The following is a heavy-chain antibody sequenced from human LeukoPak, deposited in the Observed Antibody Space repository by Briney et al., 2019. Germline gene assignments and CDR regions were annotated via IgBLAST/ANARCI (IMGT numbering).Heavy chain of an antibody. CDR1: GGSNSSSSYY. D-gene: IGHD5-24*01. CDR3: ARDCGDGYNFFDY. V-gene: IGHV4-39*07. Sequence: PSETLSLTCTVSGGSNSSSSYYWGWIRQPPGKGLEWIESIYYSGSTYYNPSLKSRVTISVDTSKNQFSLKLSSVTAADTAVYYCARDCGDGYNFFDYWGQGTLVTVSS. J-gene: IGHJ4*02. CDR2: IYYSGST.